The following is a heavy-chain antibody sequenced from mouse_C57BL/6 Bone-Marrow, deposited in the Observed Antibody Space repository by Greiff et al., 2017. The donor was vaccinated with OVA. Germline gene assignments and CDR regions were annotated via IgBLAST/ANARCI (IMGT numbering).Heavy chain of an antibody. CDR2: ISDGGSYT. D-gene: IGHD1-1*01. CDR3: ARDASYYYGFDY. Sequence: EVKLVESGGGLVKPGGSLKLSCAASGFTFSSYAMSWVRQTPEKRLEWVATISDGGSYTYYPDNVKGRFTISRDNAKNNLYLQMSHLKSEDTAMYYCARDASYYYGFDYWGQGTTLTVSS. CDR1: GFTFSSYA. J-gene: IGHJ2*01. V-gene: IGHV5-4*01.